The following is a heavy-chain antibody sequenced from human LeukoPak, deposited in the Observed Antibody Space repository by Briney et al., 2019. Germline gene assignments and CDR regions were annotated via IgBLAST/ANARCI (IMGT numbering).Heavy chain of an antibody. D-gene: IGHD6-19*01. Sequence: LSGGSLRLSCAASGFTFSSSAMSWVRQVPGKGLEWVSGISASGGSTSYADSVRGRFTISRDNSKNTLYVQMNSLRAEDTAVYYCAKDWGEYGEWLVLAGGVDYWGQGTLVTVSS. J-gene: IGHJ4*02. CDR1: GFTFSSSA. CDR3: AKDWGEYGEWLVLAGGVDY. V-gene: IGHV3-23*01. CDR2: ISASGGST.